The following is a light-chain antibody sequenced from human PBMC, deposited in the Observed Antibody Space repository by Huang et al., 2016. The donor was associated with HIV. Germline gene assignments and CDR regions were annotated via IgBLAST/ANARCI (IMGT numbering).Light chain of an antibody. V-gene: IGKV4-1*01. CDR3: QQYYQNPQT. Sequence: DIVMTQSPDSLSVSPGERATIDCKSSQSVLYSINNRNYLARFQQKPGRPPKLLLYWASTRESGIPERFSGSGSGTDFTLTINSLQPEDVATYYCQQYYQNPQTFGQGT. CDR1: QSVLYSINNRNY. CDR2: WAS. J-gene: IGKJ5*01.